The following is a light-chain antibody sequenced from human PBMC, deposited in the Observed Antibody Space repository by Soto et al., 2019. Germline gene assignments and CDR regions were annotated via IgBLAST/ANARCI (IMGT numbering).Light chain of an antibody. V-gene: IGLV1-44*01. Sequence: QSVLTQPPSASGTPGQRVTISCSGSSSNIGSNFVNWYQHLPGTAPKLLISINNERPSGVPDRFSGSKSGTSASLAISGLQSEDEADYYCAAWDDRLNGWVFGGGTKLTVL. CDR2: INN. CDR3: AAWDDRLNGWV. CDR1: SSNIGSNF. J-gene: IGLJ3*02.